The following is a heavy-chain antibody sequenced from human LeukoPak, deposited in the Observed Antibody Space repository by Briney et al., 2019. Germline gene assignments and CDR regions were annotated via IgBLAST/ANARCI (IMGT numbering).Heavy chain of an antibody. CDR2: ISAYNGNT. Sequence: ASVKVSCKASGYTFTSYGVSWVRQAPGQGLEWMGWISAYNGNTNYAQKLQGRVTMTTDTSTSTAYMELRSLRSDDTAVYYCARSLRSYGSGSYQLDYWGQGTLVTVSS. CDR3: ARSLRSYGSGSYQLDY. V-gene: IGHV1-18*01. CDR1: GYTFTSYG. D-gene: IGHD3-10*01. J-gene: IGHJ4*02.